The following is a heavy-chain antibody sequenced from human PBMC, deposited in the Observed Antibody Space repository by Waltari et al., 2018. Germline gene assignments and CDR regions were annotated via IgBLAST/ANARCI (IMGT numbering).Heavy chain of an antibody. CDR2: ISGSGYTT. Sequence: EVQLLESGGGLVQPGGSLGLSCAASGFTFSSYAMRWVRQAPGKGLEWVSGISGSGYTTYYADSVKGRFTISRDNSKNTLYLQMNSLRAEDTAVYYCAKEPTTMTYFDYWGQGTLVTVSS. V-gene: IGHV3-23*01. CDR1: GFTFSSYA. D-gene: IGHD4-4*01. J-gene: IGHJ4*02. CDR3: AKEPTTMTYFDY.